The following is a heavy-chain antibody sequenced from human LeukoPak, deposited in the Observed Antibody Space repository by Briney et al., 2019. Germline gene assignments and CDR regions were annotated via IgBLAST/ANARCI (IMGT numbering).Heavy chain of an antibody. CDR1: GYTFISYG. CDR2: ISAYNGNT. J-gene: IGHJ4*02. V-gene: IGHV1-18*01. CDR3: ARDQDYYGSGSPKSSFDY. Sequence: ASVKVSCKASGYTFISYGISWVRQAPGQGLEWMGWISAYNGNTNYAQKLQGRVTMTTDTSTSTAYMELRSLRSDDTAVYYCARDQDYYGSGSPKSSFDYWGQGTLVTVSS. D-gene: IGHD3-10*01.